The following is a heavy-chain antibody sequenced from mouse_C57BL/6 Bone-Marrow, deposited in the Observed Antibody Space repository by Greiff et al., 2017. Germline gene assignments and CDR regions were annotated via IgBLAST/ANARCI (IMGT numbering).Heavy chain of an antibody. CDR2: INPSNGGS. D-gene: IGHD1-1*01. V-gene: IGHV1-53*01. CDR3: ARSGVYGSSRYAYFDD. J-gene: IGHJ1*01. CDR1: GYTFTSYW. Sequence: QVQLQQPGTELVKPGASVKLSCKASGYTFTSYWMHWVKQRPGQGLEWIGNINPSNGGSNYNEKFKNKATLTVDKSSSTTYMQLSSLTSEDSAVYCCARSGVYGSSRYAYFDDWGQGTTVTVSA.